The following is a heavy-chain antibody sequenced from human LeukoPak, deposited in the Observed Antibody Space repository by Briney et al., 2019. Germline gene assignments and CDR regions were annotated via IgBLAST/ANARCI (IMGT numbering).Heavy chain of an antibody. CDR3: AKGQELDDGVFDS. Sequence: GGSLRLSCAASGFTFSSIAMTWVRQAPGKGLEWVSSIRSNGDTTYNADSVKGRFTISSDNSKNTLYLQMNSLRVEDTAIYYCAKGQELDDGVFDSWGQGTLVTVSS. CDR1: GFTFSSIA. J-gene: IGHJ4*02. CDR2: IRSNGDTT. V-gene: IGHV3-23*01. D-gene: IGHD1-1*01.